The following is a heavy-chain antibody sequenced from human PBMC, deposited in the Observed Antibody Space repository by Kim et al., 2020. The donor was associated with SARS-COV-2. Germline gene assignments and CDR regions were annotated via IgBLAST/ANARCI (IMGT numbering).Heavy chain of an antibody. Sequence: GGSLRLSCAASGFTFSSYSMNWVRQAPGKGLEWVSSISSSSSYIYYADSVKGRFTISRDNAKNSLYLQMNSLRAEDTAVYYCARDHDYGSGGRLYYYYGMDVWGQGTTVTVSS. D-gene: IGHD3-10*01. J-gene: IGHJ6*02. V-gene: IGHV3-21*01. CDR2: ISSSSSYI. CDR1: GFTFSSYS. CDR3: ARDHDYGSGGRLYYYYGMDV.